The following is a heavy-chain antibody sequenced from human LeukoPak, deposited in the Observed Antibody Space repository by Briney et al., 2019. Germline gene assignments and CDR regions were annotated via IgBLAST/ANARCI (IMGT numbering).Heavy chain of an antibody. CDR2: IKQDGSEK. Sequence: GGSLRLSCAASGFTFSSYWMSWVRQAPGKGLEWVANIKQDGSEKYYVDSVKGRFTISRDNAKNSLYLQMNSLRAEDTAVYYCARARWELTRGNWFDPWGQGTLVTVSS. D-gene: IGHD1-26*01. V-gene: IGHV3-7*01. CDR3: ARARWELTRGNWFDP. J-gene: IGHJ5*02. CDR1: GFTFSSYW.